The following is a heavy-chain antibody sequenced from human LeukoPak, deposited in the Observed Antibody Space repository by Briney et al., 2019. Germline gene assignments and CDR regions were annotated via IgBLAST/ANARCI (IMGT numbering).Heavy chain of an antibody. J-gene: IGHJ6*02. CDR3: ARDSSGWYLHYYYGMDV. D-gene: IGHD6-19*01. CDR1: GGSISDYY. V-gene: IGHV4-59*01. CDR2: IYYSGRT. Sequence: SETLSLTCTVSGGSISDYYWNWMRLPPGKGLEWIGYIYYSGRTNYNPSLKSRVSISVDTSKNQFSLKLSSVTAADTAVYYCARDSSGWYLHYYYGMDVWGQGTTVTVSS.